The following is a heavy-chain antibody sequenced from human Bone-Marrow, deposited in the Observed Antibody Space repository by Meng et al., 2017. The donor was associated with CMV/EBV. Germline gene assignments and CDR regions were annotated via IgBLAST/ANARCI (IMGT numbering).Heavy chain of an antibody. Sequence: GGSLRLSCATSGFTFDRYSMNWVRQAPGKGLEWVSAISGSGGSTYYADSVKGRFTISRDNSKNTLYLQMNSLRAEDTAVYYCAKDLTFITMIVVVPALWGQGTLVTVSS. CDR1: GFTFDRYS. V-gene: IGHV3-23*01. CDR3: AKDLTFITMIVVVPAL. D-gene: IGHD3-22*01. CDR2: ISGSGGST. J-gene: IGHJ4*02.